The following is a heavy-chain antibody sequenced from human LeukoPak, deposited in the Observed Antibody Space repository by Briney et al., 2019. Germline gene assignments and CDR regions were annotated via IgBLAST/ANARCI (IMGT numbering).Heavy chain of an antibody. J-gene: IGHJ5*02. V-gene: IGHV4-61*02. CDR3: AREGLNMVRGVIPKEAWGWFDP. CDR1: GGSISSGSYY. Sequence: SQTLSLTCTVSGGSISSGSYYWNWIRQPAGEGLEWIGRIYSSGSTNYNPSLKSRVTISVDTSKNQFSLKLSSVTAADTAVYYCAREGLNMVRGVIPKEAWGWFDPWGQGTLVTVSS. D-gene: IGHD3-10*01. CDR2: IYSSGST.